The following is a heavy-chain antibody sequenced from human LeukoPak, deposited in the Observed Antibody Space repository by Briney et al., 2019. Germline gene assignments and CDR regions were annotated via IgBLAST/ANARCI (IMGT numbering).Heavy chain of an antibody. CDR3: AKCRDYCDSSGYFRAEYFQY. J-gene: IGHJ1*01. CDR1: GFTFISYA. D-gene: IGHD3-22*01. CDR2: IGSRGRST. Sequence: GGSLRLSCAVSGFTFISYAMSWVRQAPGKGLEWVSAIGSRGRSTYYADSVKGRFTISRDNSENTLYLQMNSLRAEDTAVYYCAKCRDYCDSSGYFRAEYFQYWGQGTLVTVSS. V-gene: IGHV3-23*01.